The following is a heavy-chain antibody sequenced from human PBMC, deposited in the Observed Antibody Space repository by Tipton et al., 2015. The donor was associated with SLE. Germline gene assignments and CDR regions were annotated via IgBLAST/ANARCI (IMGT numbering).Heavy chain of an antibody. CDR2: LNYNGGA. V-gene: IGHV4-59*01. D-gene: IGHD2-15*01. CDR3: ARDQGGSGFDAFDI. CDR1: GGSITNKY. Sequence: LRLSCSVSGGSITNKYWSWIRQPPGKGLEWIGYLNYNGGATYSPSLKSRVTTSVDTSKNQFSLNLNSVTAADTAVYYCARDQGGSGFDAFDIWGQGTMVTVSS. J-gene: IGHJ3*02.